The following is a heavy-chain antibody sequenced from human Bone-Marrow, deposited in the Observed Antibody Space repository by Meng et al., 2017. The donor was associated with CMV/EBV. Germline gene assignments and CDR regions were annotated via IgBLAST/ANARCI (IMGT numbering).Heavy chain of an antibody. CDR2: INPNSGGT. CDR3: ARRGLAVLAYYGMDV. D-gene: IGHD6-19*01. Sequence: ASVKVSCKASGYTFTGYYMHWVRQAPGQGLEWMGWINPNSGGTNYAQKFQGRVTMTRDTSISTAYMELSRLTSDDTAVYYCARRGLAVLAYYGMDVWGQGPTVPVSS. J-gene: IGHJ6*02. V-gene: IGHV1-2*02. CDR1: GYTFTGYY.